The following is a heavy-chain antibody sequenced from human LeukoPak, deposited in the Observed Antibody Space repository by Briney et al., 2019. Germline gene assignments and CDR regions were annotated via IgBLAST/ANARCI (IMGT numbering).Heavy chain of an antibody. V-gene: IGHV4-34*01. J-gene: IGHJ1*01. CDR3: ARGRGITMSD. CDR2: INHSGST. CDR1: GGSFSGYY. D-gene: IGHD3-10*02. Sequence: SETLSLTCAVYGGSFSGYYWSWIRQPPGKGLEWIGEINHSGSTNYNPSLKSRVTISVDTSKNQFSLRLSSVTAADTAVYYCARGRGITMSDWGQGTLVTVSS.